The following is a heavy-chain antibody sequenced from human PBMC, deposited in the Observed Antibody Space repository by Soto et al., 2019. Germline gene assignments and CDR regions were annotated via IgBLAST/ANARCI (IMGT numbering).Heavy chain of an antibody. J-gene: IGHJ4*02. Sequence: ASVKVSCKVSGYTLTELAMHWVRQAPGKGLEWMGGFDPEDGETIYAQKFQGRVTMTEDTSTDTAYMELSSLRSEDTAVYYCASGPAWYSSGDSFDNWGQGTLVTVSS. D-gene: IGHD6-19*01. CDR3: ASGPAWYSSGDSFDN. V-gene: IGHV1-24*01. CDR2: FDPEDGET. CDR1: GYTLTELA.